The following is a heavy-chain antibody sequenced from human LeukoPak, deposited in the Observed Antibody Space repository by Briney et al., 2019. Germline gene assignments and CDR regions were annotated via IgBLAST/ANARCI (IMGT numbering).Heavy chain of an antibody. CDR2: IRFDASNK. CDR1: GFTFSSYG. V-gene: IGHV3-30*02. CDR3: AKSTACRSTRCNTRYSAYGMDV. D-gene: IGHD2-2*01. J-gene: IGHJ6*02. Sequence: PGGSLRLSCAASGFTFSSYGLHWVRHAPGKGLEWVAVIRFDASNKFYADSVKNRFTISRDISRSTLYLDIDSLRVEATAVYYCAKSTACRSTRCNTRYSAYGMDVWGQGTAVTVSS.